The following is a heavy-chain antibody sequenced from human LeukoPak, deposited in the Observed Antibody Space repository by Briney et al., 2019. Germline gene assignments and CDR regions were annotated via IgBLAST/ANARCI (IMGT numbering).Heavy chain of an antibody. CDR3: ASLMTTVYYFDY. V-gene: IGHV3-48*02. J-gene: IGHJ4*02. CDR2: ISSSSSTI. D-gene: IGHD4-17*01. Sequence: GGSLRLSCAASGFTFTSHSMNGVRQAPGKGLEWISYISSSSSTIYYADSVKGRFTISRDNAKNSLYLQMSSLRDEDTAVYYCASLMTTVYYFDYWGQGTLVTVSS. CDR1: GFTFTSHS.